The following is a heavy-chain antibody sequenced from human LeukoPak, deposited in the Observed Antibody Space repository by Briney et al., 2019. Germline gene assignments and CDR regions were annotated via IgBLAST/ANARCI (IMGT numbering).Heavy chain of an antibody. V-gene: IGHV4-4*09. CDR3: ASAYSSSSVDY. Sequence: PSETLSLTCTVSGGSISSYYWSWIRQPPGKGLEWIGYIYTSGSTNYNPSLKSRVTISVDTSKNQFSLKLSSVTAADTAVYYCASAYSSSSVDYWGQGTLVTASS. CDR2: IYTSGST. D-gene: IGHD6-6*01. CDR1: GGSISSYY. J-gene: IGHJ4*02.